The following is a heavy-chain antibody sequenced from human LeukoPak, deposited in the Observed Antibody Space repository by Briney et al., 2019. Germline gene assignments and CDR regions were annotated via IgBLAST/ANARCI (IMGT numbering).Heavy chain of an antibody. D-gene: IGHD6-13*01. CDR1: GYTFTSYD. J-gene: IGHJ4*02. Sequence: ASVKLSCKSSGYTFTSYDINWGRQATGQGLEWMGWMNPNSGNTGYAQKFQGRVTITRNTSISTAYMELSRLRSEDTAVYYCARLAAAGTRIDYWGQGTLVTVSS. V-gene: IGHV1-8*03. CDR3: ARLAAAGTRIDY. CDR2: MNPNSGNT.